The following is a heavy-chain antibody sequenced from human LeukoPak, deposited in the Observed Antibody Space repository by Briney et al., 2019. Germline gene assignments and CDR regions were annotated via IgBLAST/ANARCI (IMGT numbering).Heavy chain of an antibody. CDR3: GRIQYYYDSSGYYYASDYMDV. CDR1: GFTFSDHY. Sequence: PGGSLRLSCAASGFTFSDHYMDWVRQAPGKGLEWVGRTRNKANSYTTEYAASVKGRFTISRDDSKNSLYLQMNSPKTEDTAVYYCGRIQYYYDSSGYYYASDYMDVWGKGTTVTVSS. D-gene: IGHD3-22*01. J-gene: IGHJ6*03. V-gene: IGHV3-72*01. CDR2: TRNKANSYTT.